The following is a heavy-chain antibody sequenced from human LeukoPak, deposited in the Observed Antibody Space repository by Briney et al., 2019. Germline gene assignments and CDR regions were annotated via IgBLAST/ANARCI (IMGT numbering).Heavy chain of an antibody. CDR3: ARDLGGDQGFDP. CDR2: IYYSGST. Sequence: SETLSLTCTGSGGSISSHYWSWIRQPPGKGLEWIGYIYYSGSTNYNPSLKSRVTISVDTSKNQFSLKLSSVTAADTAVYYCARDLGGDQGFDPWGQGTLVTASS. J-gene: IGHJ5*02. D-gene: IGHD2-21*02. V-gene: IGHV4-59*11. CDR1: GGSISSHY.